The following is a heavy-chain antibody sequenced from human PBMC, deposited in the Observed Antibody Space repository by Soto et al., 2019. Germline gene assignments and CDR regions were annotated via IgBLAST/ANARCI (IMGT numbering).Heavy chain of an antibody. CDR2: INHSGST. D-gene: IGHD3-22*01. CDR3: AGTYYYDSSGFWPL. CDR1: GGSFIGYY. J-gene: IGHJ4*02. V-gene: IGHV4-34*01. Sequence: PSETLSLTCAVYGGSFIGYYCIFIRQPPGKGLEWIGEINHSGSTNYNPSLKSRVTISVDTSKNQFSLKLSSVTAADTAVYYCAGTYYYDSSGFWPLWGQGTLVTVPS.